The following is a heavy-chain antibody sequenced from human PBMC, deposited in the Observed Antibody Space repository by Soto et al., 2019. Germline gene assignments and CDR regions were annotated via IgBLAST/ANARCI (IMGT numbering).Heavy chain of an antibody. CDR1: GFTFSSYS. CDR3: AREPEPYYYDSSGYPNPVDI. V-gene: IGHV3-23*01. CDR2: FRTGGDDATT. Sequence: GSLRLSCAASGFTFSSYSMSWVRQAPGKGLEWVSGFRTGGDDATTYYADSVKGRFTISRDNSKNTLYLQMNSLRAEDTAVYYCAREPEPYYYDSSGYPNPVDIWGQGTMVTVSS. J-gene: IGHJ3*02. D-gene: IGHD3-22*01.